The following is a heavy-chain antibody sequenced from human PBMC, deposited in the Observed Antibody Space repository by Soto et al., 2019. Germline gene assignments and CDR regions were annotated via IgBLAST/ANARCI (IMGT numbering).Heavy chain of an antibody. CDR3: ARDFPLNYYDSSGYELGVFYT. CDR2: IYYSGST. V-gene: IGHV4-59*01. D-gene: IGHD3-22*01. Sequence: SETLSLTCTVSGGSISSYYWSWIRQPPGKGLEWIGYIYYSGSTNYNPSLKSRVTISVDTSKNQFSLKLSSVTAADTAVYYCARDFPLNYYDSSGYELGVFYTWGLGTLLTISS. CDR1: GGSISSYY. J-gene: IGHJ4*02.